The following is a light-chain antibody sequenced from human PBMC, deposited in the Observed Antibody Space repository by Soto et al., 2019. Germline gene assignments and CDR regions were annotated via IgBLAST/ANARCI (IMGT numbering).Light chain of an antibody. V-gene: IGKV3-11*01. CDR2: DAS. CDR3: QVRDVWPS. J-gene: IGKJ1*01. CDR1: QSVSTS. Sequence: IVLTQSPVTLALSPGERAVHSCRASQSVSTSLAWYQHKPGQAPRLFIYDASKRAPGVPARFSGSGSGTDFTLTISSLEPEEFAVYYCQVRDVWPSFGQGTKVDIK.